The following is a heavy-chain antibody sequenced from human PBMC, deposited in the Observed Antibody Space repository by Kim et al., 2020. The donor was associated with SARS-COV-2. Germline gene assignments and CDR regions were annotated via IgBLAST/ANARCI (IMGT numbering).Heavy chain of an antibody. V-gene: IGHV1-69*13. Sequence: SVKVSCKASGDTSSRYGMSWVRQGAGQGLEWMGGIIPMFGTTNYAQKFQGRVTITADEFTSTAYMELRSLRSEDTAMYYCARGGASDVGATSNPSSYFYAMDVWGQGTMVTVSS. J-gene: IGHJ6*02. D-gene: IGHD1-26*01. CDR1: GDTSSRYG. CDR2: IIPMFGTT. CDR3: ARGGASDVGATSNPSSYFYAMDV.